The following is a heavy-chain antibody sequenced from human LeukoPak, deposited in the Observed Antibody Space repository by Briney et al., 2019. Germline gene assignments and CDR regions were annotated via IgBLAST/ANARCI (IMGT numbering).Heavy chain of an antibody. CDR3: AKDSVPLVYPNYYYYYMDV. V-gene: IGHV3-30*02. J-gene: IGHJ6*03. D-gene: IGHD2/OR15-2a*01. CDR1: GFTFSSYG. Sequence: PGGSLSLSCAAPGFTFSSYGMHWVRQAPGKGLEWVAFIRYDGSNKYYADSVKRRFTISRDNSKNTLYLQMNSLRAEDTAVYYCAKDSVPLVYPNYYYYYMDVWGKGTTVTVSS. CDR2: IRYDGSNK.